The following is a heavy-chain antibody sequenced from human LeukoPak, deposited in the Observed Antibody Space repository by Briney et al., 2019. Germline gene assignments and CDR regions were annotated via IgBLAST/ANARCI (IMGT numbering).Heavy chain of an antibody. J-gene: IGHJ4*02. V-gene: IGHV1-2*02. CDR3: ATRPIITMIVVVITPDFDY. CDR1: GYTFTGYY. D-gene: IGHD3-22*01. Sequence: ASVKVSCKASGYTFTGYYMHWVRQAPGQGLEWMGWINPNSGGTNYAQKFQGRVTMTRDTSISTAYMELSRLRSDDTAVYYCATRPIITMIVVVITPDFDYWGQGTLVTVSS. CDR2: INPNSGGT.